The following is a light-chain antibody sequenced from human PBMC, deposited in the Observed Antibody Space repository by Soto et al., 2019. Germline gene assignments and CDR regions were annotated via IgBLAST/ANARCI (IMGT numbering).Light chain of an antibody. V-gene: IGKV3-15*01. CDR1: QSLTSSY. CDR3: PHYNNLPLT. Sequence: QSPGTLSLSQGERATLSCRASQSLTSSYLAWYQQKPGQAPRLLIYDASTMATGFPARFSGSGSGTEFTLTISSLQSEDFAVYCCPHYNNLPLTFGGGTKVAI. CDR2: DAS. J-gene: IGKJ4*01.